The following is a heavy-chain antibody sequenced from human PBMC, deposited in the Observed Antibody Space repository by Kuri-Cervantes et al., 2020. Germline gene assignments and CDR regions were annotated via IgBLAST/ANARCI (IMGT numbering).Heavy chain of an antibody. D-gene: IGHD6-19*01. CDR1: GFTFSDYY. J-gene: IGHJ4*02. CDR3: ARQEKQWLVLVDY. CDR2: ISSSGSTI. Sequence: GGSLRLSCAASGFTFSDYYMSWIRQAPGKGLEWVSYISSSGSTIYYADSVKGRFTISRDNAKNSLYLQMNSLRAEDTAVYYCARQEKQWLVLVDYWGQGTLVTVSS. V-gene: IGHV3-11*04.